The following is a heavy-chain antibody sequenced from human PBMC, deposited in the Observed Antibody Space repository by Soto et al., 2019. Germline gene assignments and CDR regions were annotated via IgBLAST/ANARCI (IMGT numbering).Heavy chain of an antibody. V-gene: IGHV3-30-3*01. J-gene: IGHJ5*02. Sequence: GGSLRLSCAASGFTFSSYAMHWVRQAPGKGLEWVAVISYDGSNKYYADSVKGRFTISRDNSKNTLYLQMNSLRAEDTAVYYCARDPHRVWAITVAWFDPWGQGTLVTVSS. CDR3: ARDPHRVWAITVAWFDP. D-gene: IGHD4-17*01. CDR2: ISYDGSNK. CDR1: GFTFSSYA.